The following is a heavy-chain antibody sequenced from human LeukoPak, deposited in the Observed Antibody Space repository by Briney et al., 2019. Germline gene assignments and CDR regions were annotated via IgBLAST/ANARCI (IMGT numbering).Heavy chain of an antibody. V-gene: IGHV4-59*01. J-gene: IGHJ4*02. CDR3: ARVHYSGSGLSSYFDY. CDR1: GGSISGSY. D-gene: IGHD3-10*01. CDR2: ISYTGST. Sequence: SETLSLTCTVSGGSISGSYWSWIRQSPGKGLEWIGYISYTGSTNYNPSLKSRVTISVDASNNQFSLKLSSVTAADTAVYYCARVHYSGSGLSSYFDYWGQGTLVTVSS.